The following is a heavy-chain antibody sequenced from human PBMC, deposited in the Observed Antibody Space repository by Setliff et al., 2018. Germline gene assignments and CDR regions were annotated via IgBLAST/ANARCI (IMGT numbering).Heavy chain of an antibody. Sequence: SETLSLTCAVYGGSFSGYYWTWIRQPPGKGLEWIGEINHSGSSNNNPSLKGRVSISVDTSKKQFYLKLTSVTAADTAVYYCARARYCSGGRCYWTWLDSWAQGTLVTVSS. CDR2: INHSGSS. V-gene: IGHV4-34*01. D-gene: IGHD2-15*01. J-gene: IGHJ5*01. CDR3: ARARYCSGGRCYWTWLDS. CDR1: GGSFSGYY.